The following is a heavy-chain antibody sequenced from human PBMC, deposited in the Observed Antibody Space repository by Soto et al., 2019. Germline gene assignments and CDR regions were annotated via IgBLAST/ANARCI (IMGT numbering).Heavy chain of an antibody. CDR3: AKGLYYYDSSGYRLFDY. J-gene: IGHJ4*02. V-gene: IGHV3-23*01. CDR2: VSVSGGTT. Sequence: PGGSLRHSCAASGFMFNNYAMSWVRQAPGKGLEWVSTVSVSGGTTYYADSLKGRFTISRDNSKKTVYLQMNRLRADDTAIYYCAKGLYYYDSSGYRLFDYWGQGTLVTVSS. CDR1: GFMFNNYA. D-gene: IGHD3-22*01.